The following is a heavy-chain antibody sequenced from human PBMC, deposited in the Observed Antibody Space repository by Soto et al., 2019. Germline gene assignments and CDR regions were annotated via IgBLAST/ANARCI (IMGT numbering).Heavy chain of an antibody. J-gene: IGHJ5*02. Sequence: PSETLSLTCAVYGVSFNDYYWSWVRRPPGKGLEWIGEINYSGSTNYSPSLKSRAIISVDTPNNQFSLKLSSVTAADTAVYYCVGFFGARYGRLDPRGQGTLVTVSS. CDR1: GVSFNDYY. CDR2: INYSGST. V-gene: IGHV4-34*01. CDR3: VGFFGARYGRLDP. D-gene: IGHD3-3*01.